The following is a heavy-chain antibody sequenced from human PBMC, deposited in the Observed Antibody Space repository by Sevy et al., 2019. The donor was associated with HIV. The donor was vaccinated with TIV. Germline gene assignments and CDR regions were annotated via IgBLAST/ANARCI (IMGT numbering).Heavy chain of an antibody. CDR1: GFTFSSYA. J-gene: IGHJ4*02. Sequence: GGSLRLSCAASGFTFSSYAMSWVRQAPGKGLEWVSAISGSGGSTYYADSVKGRFTISRDNSKNTLYLQMNSLRAEDTAVYYCAKDPTDRPPKYYYDSSGYYPILTYFDYLGQGTLVTVSS. V-gene: IGHV3-23*01. CDR2: ISGSGGST. D-gene: IGHD3-22*01. CDR3: AKDPTDRPPKYYYDSSGYYPILTYFDY.